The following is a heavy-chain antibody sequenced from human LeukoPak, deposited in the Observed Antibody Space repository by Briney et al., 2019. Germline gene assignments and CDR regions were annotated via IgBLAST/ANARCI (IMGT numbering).Heavy chain of an antibody. D-gene: IGHD3-22*01. CDR2: IYHSGST. CDR1: GGSISSSSYY. Sequence: SETLSLTCTVSGGSISSSSYYWGWIRQPPGKGLEWIGNIYHSGSTYYNPSLKSRFSISVDTSKNQFSLKLSSVTATDTAVYYCTRPYYYGSGSPDYWGQGTLVTVSS. V-gene: IGHV4-39*07. J-gene: IGHJ4*02. CDR3: TRPYYYGSGSPDY.